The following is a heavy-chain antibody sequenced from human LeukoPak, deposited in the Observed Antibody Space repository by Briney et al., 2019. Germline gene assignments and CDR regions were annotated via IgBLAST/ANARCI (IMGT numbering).Heavy chain of an antibody. J-gene: IGHJ4*02. D-gene: IGHD3-3*01. CDR1: GGSISSGGYY. CDR3: ARGLYYDFWSGYRSSYYFAY. V-gene: IGHV4-31*03. Sequence: SQTLSLTCTVSGGSISSGGYYWSWHRQHPGRGREWSGYIYYSGSTSYNPSLNSRVTISVDSSKNQFSLKLSSVTAADTAVYYCARGLYYDFWSGYRSSYYFAYWGQATLVTVSS. CDR2: IYYSGST.